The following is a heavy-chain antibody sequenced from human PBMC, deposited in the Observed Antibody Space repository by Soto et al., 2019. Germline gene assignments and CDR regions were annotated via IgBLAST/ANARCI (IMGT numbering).Heavy chain of an antibody. V-gene: IGHV1-69*13. CDR2: IIPIFGTA. CDR3: ARGHSSSWYAPNFDY. D-gene: IGHD6-13*01. Sequence: GASVKVSCKASGGTFSSYAISWVRQAPGQGLEWMGGIIPIFGTANYAQKFQGRVTITADESTSTAYMELSSLRSEDTAVYYCARGHSSSWYAPNFDYWGQGTLVTVSS. J-gene: IGHJ4*02. CDR1: GGTFSSYA.